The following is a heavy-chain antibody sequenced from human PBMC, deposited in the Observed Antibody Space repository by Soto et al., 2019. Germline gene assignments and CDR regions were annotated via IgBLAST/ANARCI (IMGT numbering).Heavy chain of an antibody. J-gene: IGHJ4*02. Sequence: EVQLVESGGGLVKPGGSLRLSCAASGFTFSKALMTWVRQAPGKGLEWIGRIKSKTEGGTTDYAAPVKGRFTNSRDDSKNTLYLQMNSLKSEDTAVYYCSGYCTNGVCYRDYWGQGTLVTVSS. CDR3: SGYCTNGVCYRDY. CDR2: IKSKTEGGTT. D-gene: IGHD2-8*01. CDR1: GFTFSKAL. V-gene: IGHV3-15*01.